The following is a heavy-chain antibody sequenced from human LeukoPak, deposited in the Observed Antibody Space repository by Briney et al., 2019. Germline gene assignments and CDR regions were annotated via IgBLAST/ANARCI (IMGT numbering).Heavy chain of an antibody. CDR1: GYTFTSYG. CDR2: ISAYNGNT. J-gene: IGHJ4*02. D-gene: IGHD6-13*01. Sequence: ASVKVSCKASGYTFTSYGISWVRQAPGQGLEWMGWISAYNGNTNYAQKLQGRVTITADKSTSTAYMELSSLRSEDTAVYYCASIAAAGIYYFDYWGQGTLVTVSS. V-gene: IGHV1-18*01. CDR3: ASIAAAGIYYFDY.